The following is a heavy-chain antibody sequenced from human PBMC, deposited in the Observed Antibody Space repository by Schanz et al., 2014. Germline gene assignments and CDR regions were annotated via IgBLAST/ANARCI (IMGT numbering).Heavy chain of an antibody. D-gene: IGHD5-12*01. CDR1: GFTFSSYW. V-gene: IGHV3-7*03. CDR2: IKQDGSEK. J-gene: IGHJ3*01. CDR3: ARDEGRDGYNLAFDV. Sequence: EVQLVESGGGLVQPGGSLRLSCAASGFTFSSYWMSWVRQAPGEGLEWVANIKQDGSEKYYVDSVKGRFTISRDTAKSSLYLEMTSLRGEDTAVYFCARDEGRDGYNLAFDVWGQGTLVTVSS.